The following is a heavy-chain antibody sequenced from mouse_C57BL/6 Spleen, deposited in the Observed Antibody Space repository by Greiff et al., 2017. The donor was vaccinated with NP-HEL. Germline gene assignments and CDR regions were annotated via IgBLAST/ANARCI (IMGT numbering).Heavy chain of an antibody. D-gene: IGHD2-3*01. CDR2: IYPGSGNT. J-gene: IGHJ4*01. V-gene: IGHV1-76*01. CDR3: ARGGYYLAMDY. Sequence: VKLQESGAELVRPGASVKLSCKASGYTFTDYYINWVKQRPGQGLEWIARIYPGSGNTYYNEKFKGKATLTAEKSSSTAYMQLSSLTSEDSAVYFCARGGYYLAMDYWGQGTSVTVSS. CDR1: GYTFTDYY.